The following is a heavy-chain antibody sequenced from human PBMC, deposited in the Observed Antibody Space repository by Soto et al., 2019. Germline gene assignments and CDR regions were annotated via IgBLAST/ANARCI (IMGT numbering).Heavy chain of an antibody. CDR1: GFSLSNGRMG. CDR2: FFSDVER. Sequence: SGPTLVNPTETLTLTCTVSGFSLSNGRMGVSWIRQPPGKPLEWLAHFFSDVERSYSASMQSRLTLSTDTSGSQVVLTMTNMDHVDTATYYCARMDGDYNYYALDVWGQGTTVTFSS. CDR3: ARMDGDYNYYALDV. D-gene: IGHD4-17*01. J-gene: IGHJ6*02. V-gene: IGHV2-26*01.